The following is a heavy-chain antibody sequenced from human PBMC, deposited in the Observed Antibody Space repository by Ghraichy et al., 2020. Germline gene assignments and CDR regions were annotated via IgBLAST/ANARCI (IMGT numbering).Heavy chain of an antibody. CDR3: ARGTSMERMVRGVIMGNWFDP. J-gene: IGHJ5*02. Sequence: GALRLSCAVYGGSFSGYYWSWIRQPPGKGLEWIGEINHSGSTNYNPSLKSRVTISVDTSKNQFSLKLSSVTAADTAVYYCARGTSMERMVRGVIMGNWFDPWGQGTLVTVSS. CDR2: INHSGST. CDR1: GGSFSGYY. V-gene: IGHV4-34*01. D-gene: IGHD3-10*01.